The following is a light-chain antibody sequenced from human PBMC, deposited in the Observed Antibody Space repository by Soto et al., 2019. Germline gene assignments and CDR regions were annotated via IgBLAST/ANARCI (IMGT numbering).Light chain of an antibody. CDR1: QSISSY. J-gene: IGKJ1*01. Sequence: IPMTPTVYPRAASVGGRVTLTCRASQSISSYLNWYQQKPGKAPKLLIYAASSLQSGVPSRFSGSGSGTDFTLTISSLQPEDFATYYCQQYDSYPWTFGQGTKVDIK. CDR2: AAS. CDR3: QQYDSYPWT. V-gene: IGKV1-39*01.